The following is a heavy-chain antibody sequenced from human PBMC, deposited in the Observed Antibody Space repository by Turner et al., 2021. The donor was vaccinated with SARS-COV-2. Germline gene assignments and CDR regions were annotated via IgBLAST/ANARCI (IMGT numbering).Heavy chain of an antibody. D-gene: IGHD3-10*01. CDR1: GFTVSSNY. CDR3: ARGPHPRGFDY. J-gene: IGHJ4*02. V-gene: IGHV3-53*02. CDR2: IYSGGST. Sequence: EVQLGETGGGLIQPGGSLRLSCAASGFTVSSNYMNWVRQSPGKGLEWVSVIYSGGSTYYADSVKGRFTISRDNSKNTLYLQMNSLRAEDTAVYYCARGPHPRGFDYWGQGTLVTVSS.